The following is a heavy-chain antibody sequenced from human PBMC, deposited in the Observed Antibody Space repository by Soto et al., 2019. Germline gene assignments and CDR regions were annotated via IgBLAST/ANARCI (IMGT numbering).Heavy chain of an antibody. CDR2: LIPILGTT. J-gene: IGHJ4*02. D-gene: IGHD6-19*01. CDR3: ARASGYVSGWYHDY. V-gene: IGHV1-69*13. CDR1: GGTFSSDA. Sequence: AVKVSCKASGGTFSSDAVSWVRQAPGQGLEWMGGLIPILGTTHYAQKFQGRVTITADECTNTAYMELSSLRSDDTAVYYCARASGYVSGWYHDYWGQGTRVTVSS.